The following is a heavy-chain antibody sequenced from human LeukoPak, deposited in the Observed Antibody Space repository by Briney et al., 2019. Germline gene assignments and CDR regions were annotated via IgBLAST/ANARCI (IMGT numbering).Heavy chain of an antibody. J-gene: IGHJ4*02. CDR1: GGSISSTNW. CDR2: VSLTGET. Sequence: PSETLSLTCGVSGGSISSTNWWIWVRQPPGQGLEWIGEVSLTGETNYNPSLNGRVTMSLDGSRNQLSLTLTSLTAADTAIYYCSRESGPFCPFGYWGQGTLVIVPP. D-gene: IGHD1-26*01. CDR3: SRESGPFCPFGY. V-gene: IGHV4-4*02.